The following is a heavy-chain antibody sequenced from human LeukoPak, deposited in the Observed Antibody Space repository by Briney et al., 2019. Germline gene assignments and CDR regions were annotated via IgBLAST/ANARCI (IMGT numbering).Heavy chain of an antibody. V-gene: IGHV3-30*02. J-gene: IGHJ4*02. CDR1: GFTFSSYG. D-gene: IGHD6-13*01. Sequence: GGSLRLSCAASGFTFSSYGMHWVRQAPGKGLEGVAFIRYDGSNKYYADSVKGRFTISRDNSKNTLYLQMNSLRAEDTAVYYCAKDPLLYSSSWYFLDYWGQGTLVTVSS. CDR3: AKDPLLYSSSWYFLDY. CDR2: IRYDGSNK.